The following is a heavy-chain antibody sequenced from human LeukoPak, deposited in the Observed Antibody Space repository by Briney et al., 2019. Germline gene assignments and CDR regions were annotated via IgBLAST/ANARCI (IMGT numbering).Heavy chain of an antibody. J-gene: IGHJ6*02. CDR1: GGSTSSRSYY. V-gene: IGHV4-39*01. CDR3: ARNNWDRDRFNGIDV. Sequence: PAETLSHTCLVSGGSTSSRSYYWAWIRQPPGKGLEWIGSVYYSGTTYYHPSLQSRVTISVDTSKNQFSLNLRSLTAADTAVYYCARNNWDRDRFNGIDVGGQGTTVTVSS. D-gene: IGHD1-20*01. CDR2: VYYSGTT.